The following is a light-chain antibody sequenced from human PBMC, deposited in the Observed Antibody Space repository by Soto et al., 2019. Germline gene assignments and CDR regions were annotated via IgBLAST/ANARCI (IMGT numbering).Light chain of an antibody. J-gene: IGKJ3*01. CDR3: QQGAGWPRA. V-gene: IGKV3-11*01. Sequence: EIVLTQSPATLSLSPGEGATLSCRASQSVSSFLGWYQQKPGQAPRLRIYDASNRATGIPARFSGSGSGTCFSLTIVSLEPGDFEVYYGQQGAGWPRAFGTGTKVDIK. CDR1: QSVSSF. CDR2: DAS.